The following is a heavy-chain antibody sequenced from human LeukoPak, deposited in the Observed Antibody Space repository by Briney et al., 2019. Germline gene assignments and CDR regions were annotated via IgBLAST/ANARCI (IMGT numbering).Heavy chain of an antibody. CDR1: GFTFSSYA. CDR3: AKDPSGYYGSGSYYSPSYFDY. V-gene: IGHV3-23*01. Sequence: GGSLRLSCAASGFTFSSYAMSWVRQAPGKGPEWVSAISGSGGSTYYADSVKGRFTISRDNSKNTLYLQMNSLRAEDTAVYYCAKDPSGYYGSGSYYSPSYFDYWGQGTLVTVSS. J-gene: IGHJ4*02. CDR2: ISGSGGST. D-gene: IGHD3-10*01.